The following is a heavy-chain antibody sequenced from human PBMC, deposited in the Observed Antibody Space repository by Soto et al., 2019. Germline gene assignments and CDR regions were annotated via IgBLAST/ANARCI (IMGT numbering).Heavy chain of an antibody. D-gene: IGHD3-10*01. CDR3: ARVGNAFDI. Sequence: GGSLRLSCAASGFSFSNYYMSWIRPATGKGPEWVSYISSSRVYTDYTDSVKGRFTISRDNAKNSLYLQMNSLRVEDTAVYYCARVGNAFDIWGQGTMVTVSS. CDR1: GFSFSNYY. V-gene: IGHV3-11*06. CDR2: ISSSRVYT. J-gene: IGHJ3*02.